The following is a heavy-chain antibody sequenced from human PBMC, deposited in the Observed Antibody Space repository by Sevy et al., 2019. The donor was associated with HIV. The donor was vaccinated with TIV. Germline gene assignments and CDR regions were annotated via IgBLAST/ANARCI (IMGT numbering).Heavy chain of an antibody. CDR3: ARDRLLSLLDF. CDR1: RFKFSNYA. Sequence: GGSLRLSCAASRFKFSNYAMHWVRQAPGKGLEWVALILHDGSNEHYADSVKGRFTISRDNSQNTVYLQMNSLRPEDTAVYYCARDRLLSLLDFWGQGTLVTVSS. CDR2: ILHDGSNE. J-gene: IGHJ4*02. V-gene: IGHV3-30*04. D-gene: IGHD2-21*01.